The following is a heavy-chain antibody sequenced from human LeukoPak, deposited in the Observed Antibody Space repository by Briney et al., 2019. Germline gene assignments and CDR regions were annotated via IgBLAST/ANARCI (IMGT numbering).Heavy chain of an antibody. CDR1: GGSLRGYY. Sequence: RSETLSLTCAVWGGSLRGYYWTLLRQTPGKGLEWLGEINPTWDITNYNPSLKSRFTMSVDPSKNQFSVKVTYVTAEDTGVYYCARVSDITARPCDSWGRGTLVTVSS. J-gene: IGHJ4*02. CDR3: ARVSDITARPCDS. D-gene: IGHD1-20*01. V-gene: IGHV4-34*01. CDR2: INPTWDIT.